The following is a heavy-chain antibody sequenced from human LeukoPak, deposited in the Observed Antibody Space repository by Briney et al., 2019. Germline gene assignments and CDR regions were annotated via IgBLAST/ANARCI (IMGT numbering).Heavy chain of an antibody. J-gene: IGHJ3*02. Sequence: SETLSLTCTVSGGSISSYYWSWIRQPAGKGLEWIGRIYTSGSTNYNPSLKSRVTMSVDTSKNQFSLKLSSVTAADTAVYYCARVKKGYCSSTSCYADAFDIWGQGTMVTVSS. V-gene: IGHV4-4*07. CDR2: IYTSGST. D-gene: IGHD2-2*01. CDR1: GGSISSYY. CDR3: ARVKKGYCSSTSCYADAFDI.